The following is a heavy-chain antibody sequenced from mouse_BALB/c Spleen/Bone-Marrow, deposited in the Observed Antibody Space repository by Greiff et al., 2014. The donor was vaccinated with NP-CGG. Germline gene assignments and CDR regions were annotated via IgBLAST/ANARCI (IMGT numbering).Heavy chain of an antibody. CDR2: INPSNGGT. CDR1: GYTFTSYY. Sequence: VQLQQSGAELVKPGASVKLSCKASGYTFTSYYMYWVKQRPGQGLEWIGEINPSNGGTNFNEKFKNEATLTVDKSSSTAYMQLSSLIFEDSAVYYCTRSNGNWFAYWGQGTLVTVSA. CDR3: TRSNGNWFAY. V-gene: IGHV1S81*02. D-gene: IGHD2-1*01. J-gene: IGHJ3*01.